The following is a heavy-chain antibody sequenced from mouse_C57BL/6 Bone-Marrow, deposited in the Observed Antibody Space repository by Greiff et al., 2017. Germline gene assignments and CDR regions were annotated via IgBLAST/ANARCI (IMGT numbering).Heavy chain of an antibody. D-gene: IGHD2-5*01. CDR3: TRTAYYSNYVRAWFAY. CDR2: IYPGNSDT. V-gene: IGHV1-5*01. J-gene: IGHJ3*01. CDR1: GYTFTSYW. Sequence: EVQRVESGTVLARPGASVKMSCKTSGYTFTSYWMHWVKQRPGQGLEWIGAIYPGNSDTSYNQKFKGKAKLTAVTSASTAYMELSSLTNEDSAVYYCTRTAYYSNYVRAWFAYWGQGTLVTVSA.